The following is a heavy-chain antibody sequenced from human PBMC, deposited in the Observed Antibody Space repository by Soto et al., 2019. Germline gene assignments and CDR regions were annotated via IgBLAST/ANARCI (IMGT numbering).Heavy chain of an antibody. CDR2: IYYTGTT. V-gene: IGHV4-59*01. CDR3: ARGARNWCDP. CDR1: GGSISDSY. J-gene: IGHJ5*02. Sequence: SETLSLTCTATGGSISDSYWSWIRQPPGKGLEWIGYIYYTGTTNYNPSLKSRVTFSVDTSKNQFSLKLNSVTAADTALYFCARGARNWCDPLGQGTLGTV.